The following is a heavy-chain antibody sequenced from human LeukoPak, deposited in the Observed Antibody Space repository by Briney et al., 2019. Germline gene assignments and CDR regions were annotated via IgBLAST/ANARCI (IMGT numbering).Heavy chain of an antibody. V-gene: IGHV3-7*03. D-gene: IGHD1-26*01. CDR2: IKQGGSEK. CDR1: GFTFSRHW. CDR3: AKMKGRPLPKYYMDV. Sequence: GGSPRHSCAASGFTFSRHWMTWVRQAPGKGLEWMASIKQGGSEKYYADSVKGRFTVSRDDAKSSLYLQMNSLRAEDTAIYYCAKMKGRPLPKYYMDVWGQGTTVTVSS. J-gene: IGHJ6*01.